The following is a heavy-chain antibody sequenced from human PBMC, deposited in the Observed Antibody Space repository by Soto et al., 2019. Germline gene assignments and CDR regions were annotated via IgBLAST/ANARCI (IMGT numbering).Heavy chain of an antibody. CDR1: GGSFSGYY. CDR2: INHSGST. Sequence: SETLSLTCAVYGGSFSGYYWSWIRQPPGKGLEWIGEINHSGSTNYNPSLKSRVTISVDTSKNQFSLKLSSVTAADTAVYYCARIRYFDWWYYYGMDVWGQGTTVTVSS. CDR3: ARIRYFDWWYYYGMDV. J-gene: IGHJ6*02. D-gene: IGHD3-9*01. V-gene: IGHV4-34*01.